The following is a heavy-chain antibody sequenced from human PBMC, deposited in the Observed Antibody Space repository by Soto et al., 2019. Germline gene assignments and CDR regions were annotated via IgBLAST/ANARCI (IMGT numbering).Heavy chain of an antibody. CDR3: ARRKERSGPHYFDY. CDR2: MNPYSGNT. J-gene: IGHJ4*02. Sequence: GASVKVSCKASGYTLTTYDISWVRQATGQGLGWMGWMNPYSGNTGYAQKFQGRVTVTRNTSISTVYMELSGLRPDDTAVYYCARRKERSGPHYFDYWGQGSQVTVSS. D-gene: IGHD6-25*01. V-gene: IGHV1-8*01. CDR1: GYTLTTYD.